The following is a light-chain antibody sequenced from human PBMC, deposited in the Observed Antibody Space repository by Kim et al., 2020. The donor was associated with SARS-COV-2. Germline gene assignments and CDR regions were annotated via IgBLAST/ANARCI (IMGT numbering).Light chain of an antibody. CDR1: SSDVGGYNF. CDR3: SSYAGSNSLV. Sequence: GQSVTIACTGTSSDVGGYNFVSWYQQHPGKAPKLMIFDVSKRPSGVPDRFSGSKSDNTASLTVSGLQAEDEADYYCSSYAGSNSLVFGGGTQLTVL. V-gene: IGLV2-8*01. J-gene: IGLJ3*02. CDR2: DVS.